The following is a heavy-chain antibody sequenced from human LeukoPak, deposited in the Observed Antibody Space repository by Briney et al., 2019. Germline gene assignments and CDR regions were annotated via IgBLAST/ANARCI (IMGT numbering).Heavy chain of an antibody. CDR2: INHSGST. CDR1: GGSFSGYY. CDR3: AREWKLYPHYYDTYCYYYMDV. V-gene: IGHV4-34*01. Sequence: SETLSLTCAVYGGSFSGYYWSWIRQPPGKGLEWIGEINHSGSTNYNPSLKSRVTISVDTSKNQFSLKLSSVTAADTAVYYCAREWKLYPHYYDTYCYYYMDVWGKGTTVTVSS. D-gene: IGHD3-22*01. J-gene: IGHJ6*03.